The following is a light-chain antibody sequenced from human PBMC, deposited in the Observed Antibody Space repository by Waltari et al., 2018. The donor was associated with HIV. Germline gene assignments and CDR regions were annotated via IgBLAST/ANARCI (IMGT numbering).Light chain of an antibody. V-gene: IGLV6-57*04. CDR2: ENT. CDR1: RGSIGSKY. Sequence: NFMLTQPHSVSESPGKTTTFPCTRNRGSIGSKYVLWYQQRPGSAPIIVIFENTKRPSGVPDRFSGSIDSSSNSASLTISGLKTEDEATYYCQSYDDNNSWIFGGGTMLTVL. CDR3: QSYDDNNSWI. J-gene: IGLJ3*02.